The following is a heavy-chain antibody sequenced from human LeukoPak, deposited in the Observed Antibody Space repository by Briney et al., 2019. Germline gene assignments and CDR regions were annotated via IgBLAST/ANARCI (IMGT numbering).Heavy chain of an antibody. D-gene: IGHD3-22*01. Sequence: GGSLRLSCAASGFTFNNYNMNWVRQAPGKGLEWVAFIRYDGSNKYYADSVKGRFTISRDNSKNTLYLQMNSLRAEDTAVYYCAKDHYYDSSGPRGFDYWGQGTLVTVSS. CDR1: GFTFNNYN. J-gene: IGHJ4*02. V-gene: IGHV3-30*02. CDR3: AKDHYYDSSGPRGFDY. CDR2: IRYDGSNK.